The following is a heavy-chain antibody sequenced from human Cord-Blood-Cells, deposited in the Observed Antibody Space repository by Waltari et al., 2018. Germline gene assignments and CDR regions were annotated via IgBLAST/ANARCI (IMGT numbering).Heavy chain of an antibody. J-gene: IGHJ6*02. CDR2: IYYSGTT. CDR3: ARLRYFDWLYYYYYGMDV. CDR1: GGSISSSSYS. D-gene: IGHD3-9*01. V-gene: IGHV4-39*01. Sequence: QLQLQESGPGLVKPSETLSLTCTVSGGSISSSSYSWGWIRQPPGKGLEWIGSIYYSGTTSYNPSLKSRVTISVDTSKNQFSLKLSSVTAADTAVYYCARLRYFDWLYYYYYGMDVWGQGTTVTVSS.